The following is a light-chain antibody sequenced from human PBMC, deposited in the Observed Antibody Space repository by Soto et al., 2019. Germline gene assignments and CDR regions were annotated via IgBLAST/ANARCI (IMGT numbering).Light chain of an antibody. CDR2: GNS. Sequence: QSVLTQPPPVSGAPGQRVTISCTGYNSNIGAGYDVHWYQQLPGTAPKLLIYGNSNRPSGVPDRYSASKSGTSASLAITGFQAEDEADYYCQSYDSSLSGWVFGGGTKLTVL. J-gene: IGLJ3*02. CDR1: NSNIGAGYD. CDR3: QSYDSSLSGWV. V-gene: IGLV1-40*01.